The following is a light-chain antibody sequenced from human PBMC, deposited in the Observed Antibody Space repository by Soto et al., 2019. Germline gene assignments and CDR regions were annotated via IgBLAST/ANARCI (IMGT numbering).Light chain of an antibody. CDR1: QSVTVN. Sequence: EILLTQSPSTLSLSPGEGVTLSCRASQSVTVNSLAWYQRKPGQAPSLLIYGAFTRATGIPARFSGTGSGTEFTLTISSLQSEDLALYYCQQYNDWPLTFGQGTKVDIK. V-gene: IGKV3-15*01. J-gene: IGKJ1*01. CDR3: QQYNDWPLT. CDR2: GAF.